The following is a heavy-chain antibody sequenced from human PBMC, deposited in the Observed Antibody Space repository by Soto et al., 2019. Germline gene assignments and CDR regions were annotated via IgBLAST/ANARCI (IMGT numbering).Heavy chain of an antibody. CDR1: GFTFSSYA. J-gene: IGHJ4*02. D-gene: IGHD2-15*01. V-gene: IGHV3-64D*08. CDR2: ISSNGGST. Sequence: LRLSCSASGFTFSSYAMHWVRQAPGKGLEYVSAISSNGGSTYYADSVKGRFTISRDNSKNTLYLQMSSLRAEDTAVYYCVKGYCSGGSCSYIFDYWGQGTLVTVSS. CDR3: VKGYCSGGSCSYIFDY.